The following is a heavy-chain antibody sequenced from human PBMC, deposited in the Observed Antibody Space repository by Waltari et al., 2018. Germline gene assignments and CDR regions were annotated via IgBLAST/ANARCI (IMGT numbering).Heavy chain of an antibody. CDR1: GFRFDESA. CDR3: VKGHYYDNNGYFDY. J-gene: IGHJ4*02. CDR2: INFNSDKI. Sequence: EVQLVESGGSLVQPGRSLSLSCAASGFRFDESALHWVRQSPGKCLEWVSGINFNSDKINYADSVKGRFTISRDNAKNSLYLQINSLRAEDTALYYCVKGHYYDNNGYFDYWGQGTLVTVSS. V-gene: IGHV3-9*01. D-gene: IGHD3-22*01.